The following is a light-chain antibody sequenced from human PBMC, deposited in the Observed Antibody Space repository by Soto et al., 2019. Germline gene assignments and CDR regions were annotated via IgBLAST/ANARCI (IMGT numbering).Light chain of an antibody. Sequence: EIVLTQSPATLSLSPGERATLSCRASQSISHFLAWYQQRPGQAPRLLIYDASNRATGIPARFSGSGSGTDFTLTISSLEPEDFAVYYCQQRSNWPPLTFGQGTKVDI. J-gene: IGKJ1*01. CDR1: QSISHF. V-gene: IGKV3-11*01. CDR3: QQRSNWPPLT. CDR2: DAS.